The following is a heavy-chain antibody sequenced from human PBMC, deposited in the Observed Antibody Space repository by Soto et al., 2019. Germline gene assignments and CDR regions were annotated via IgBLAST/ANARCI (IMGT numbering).Heavy chain of an antibody. Sequence: PGGSLRLSCAASGFTFSSSDMHWVRQATGKGLEWVSAIGTAGDTYYPGSVKGRFTISRENAKNSLYLQMNSLRAGDTAVYYCARTPSLSYGMDVWGQGTTVTVSS. CDR3: ARTPSLSYGMDV. CDR2: IGTAGDT. V-gene: IGHV3-13*01. CDR1: GFTFSSSD. J-gene: IGHJ6*02.